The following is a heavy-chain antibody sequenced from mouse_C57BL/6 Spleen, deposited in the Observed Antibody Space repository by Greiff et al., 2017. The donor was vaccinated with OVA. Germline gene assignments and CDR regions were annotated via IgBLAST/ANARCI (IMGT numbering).Heavy chain of an antibody. CDR2: IDPENGDT. CDR1: GFNIKDDY. V-gene: IGHV14-4*01. Sequence: DVQLQQSGAELVRPGASVKLSCTASGFNIKDDYMHWVKQRPEQGLEWIGWIDPENGDTEYASKFQGKATITADTSSNTAYLQLSSLTSEDTAVYYCTTRYYYGPYYFDYWGQGTTLTVSS. J-gene: IGHJ2*01. CDR3: TTRYYYGPYYFDY. D-gene: IGHD1-1*01.